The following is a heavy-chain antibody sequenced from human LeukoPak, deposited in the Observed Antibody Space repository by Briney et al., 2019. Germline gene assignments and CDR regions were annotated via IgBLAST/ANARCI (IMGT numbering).Heavy chain of an antibody. Sequence: PGRSLRLSCAASGFTFDDYAMHWVRQAPGKGLEWVSGISWNSGSIGYADSVKGRFTISKDNAKNSLYLQMNSLRAEDTALYYCAKDLTDGLSAFDTWGQGTMVTVSS. V-gene: IGHV3-9*01. CDR1: GFTFDDYA. CDR3: AKDLTDGLSAFDT. D-gene: IGHD2-21*01. J-gene: IGHJ3*02. CDR2: ISWNSGSI.